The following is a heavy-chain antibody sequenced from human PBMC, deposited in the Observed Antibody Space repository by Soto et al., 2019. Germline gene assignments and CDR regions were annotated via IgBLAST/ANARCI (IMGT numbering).Heavy chain of an antibody. D-gene: IGHD5-18*01. V-gene: IGHV2-5*02. CDR2: ICWDDDK. Sequence: QITLKESGPTLVKPTQTLTLTCTSSGFSLSTSGVGVGWIRQPPGKALEWLALICWDDDKCYSPSLKSRLTITKDTSKNQAVLTMTNMDPVDTATYYCAHRRMVTGVVNWGQGTLVTVSS. J-gene: IGHJ4*02. CDR3: AHRRMVTGVVN. CDR1: GFSLSTSGVG.